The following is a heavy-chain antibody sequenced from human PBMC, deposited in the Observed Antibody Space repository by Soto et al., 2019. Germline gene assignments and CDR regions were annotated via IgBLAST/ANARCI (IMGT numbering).Heavy chain of an antibody. V-gene: IGHV4-31*03. CDR3: ARCSRISGCYYRMDV. Sequence: QVQLQESGPGLVKPSQTLSLTCTVSGGSISSGGYYWTWIRQHPGKGLEWIGYNYYSGITYYNPSLKRRVTISIDSPMHQLSLKLSSITAADTAVYQHARCSRISGCYYRMDVWGQGTTVTVSS. CDR1: GGSISSGGYY. D-gene: IGHD6-13*01. J-gene: IGHJ6*02. CDR2: NYYSGIT.